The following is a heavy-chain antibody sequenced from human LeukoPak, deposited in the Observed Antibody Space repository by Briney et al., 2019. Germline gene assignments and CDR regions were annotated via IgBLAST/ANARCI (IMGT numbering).Heavy chain of an antibody. J-gene: IGHJ4*02. V-gene: IGHV3-7*01. Sequence: GGSLRLSCAASGFTFSSSWMNWVRQAPGKGLEWVAIIKQDGSEKLYVDSVRGRFTISRDNAKNSLYLQMNSLRAEDTAVYYCARDRSGYSGYDFFDYWGQGALVTVSS. CDR2: IKQDGSEK. D-gene: IGHD5-12*01. CDR1: GFTFSSSW. CDR3: ARDRSGYSGYDFFDY.